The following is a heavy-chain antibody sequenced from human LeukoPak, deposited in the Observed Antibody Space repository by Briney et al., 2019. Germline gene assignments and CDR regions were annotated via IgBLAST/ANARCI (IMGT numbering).Heavy chain of an antibody. CDR3: ARPGKYCSSTSCSPNDAFDI. D-gene: IGHD2-2*01. Sequence: ASVKVSCKASGYTFTGYYMHWVRQAPGQGLEWMGWMNPNTSNTGYAQKFQGRVTMTRNTSISTAFMELSSLRSEDTAVYYCARPGKYCSSTSCSPNDAFDIWGQGTVVTVSS. V-gene: IGHV1-8*02. CDR1: GYTFTGYY. CDR2: MNPNTSNT. J-gene: IGHJ3*02.